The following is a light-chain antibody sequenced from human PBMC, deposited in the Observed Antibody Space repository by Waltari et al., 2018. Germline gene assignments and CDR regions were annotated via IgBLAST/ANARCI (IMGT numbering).Light chain of an antibody. CDR2: TTS. CDR1: QNINVW. V-gene: IGKV1-5*03. Sequence: DIQMTQSPSTLSASLGDRVTITCRASQNINVWLAWYQQKPGKAPSLWIYTTSNVQNGVPSRFSGSGSGTEFTLTISSLQPDDFATYACQQYFTFPWTFGQGTKVEV. CDR3: QQYFTFPWT. J-gene: IGKJ1*01.